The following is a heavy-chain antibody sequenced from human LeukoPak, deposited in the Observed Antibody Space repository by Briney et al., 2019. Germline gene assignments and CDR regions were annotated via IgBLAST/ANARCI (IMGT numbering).Heavy chain of an antibody. D-gene: IGHD5-12*01. CDR2: IKQDGGEI. CDR3: ARDRRGYDWDFDY. CDR1: GFTFSRYW. J-gene: IGHJ4*02. Sequence: GGSLRLSCAASGFTFSRYWMSWVRQVPRKGLEWVANIKQDGGEIYYVDSVKGRFTISRDNAKNSLYLQMNSLRAEDTAVYYCARDRRGYDWDFDYWGQGTLVTVSS. V-gene: IGHV3-7*03.